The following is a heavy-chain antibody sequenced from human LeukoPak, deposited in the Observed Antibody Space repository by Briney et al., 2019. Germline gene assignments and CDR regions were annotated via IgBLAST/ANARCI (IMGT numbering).Heavy chain of an antibody. Sequence: SQTLSLTCTVSGGSISSGDYYWSWIRQPPGKGLEWIGYVDYSGSTYYNPSLKSRVSISLDTSKSQFSLKLSSVTAADTAVDYCARAGATVTTGEGMDVWGQGTTVTVSS. J-gene: IGHJ6*02. CDR2: VDYSGST. V-gene: IGHV4-30-4*08. CDR3: ARAGATVTTGEGMDV. D-gene: IGHD4-17*01. CDR1: GGSISSGDYY.